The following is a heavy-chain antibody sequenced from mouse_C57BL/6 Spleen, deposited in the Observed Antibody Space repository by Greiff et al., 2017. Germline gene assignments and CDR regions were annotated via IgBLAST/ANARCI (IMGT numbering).Heavy chain of an antibody. V-gene: IGHV5-4*03. J-gene: IGHJ1*03. CDR1: GFTFSSYA. CDR3: ARANYYGSSYEDWYFDV. D-gene: IGHD1-1*01. Sequence: EVKVVESGGGLVKPGGSLKLSCAASGFTFSSYAMSWVRQTPEKRLEWVATISDGGSYTYYPDNVKGRFTISRDNAKNNLYLQMSHLKSEDTAMYYCARANYYGSSYEDWYFDVWGTGTTVTVSS. CDR2: ISDGGSYT.